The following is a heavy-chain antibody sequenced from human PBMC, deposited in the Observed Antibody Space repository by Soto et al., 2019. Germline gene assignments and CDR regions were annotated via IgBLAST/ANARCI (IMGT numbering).Heavy chain of an antibody. V-gene: IGHV3-30*04. CDR3: AKDLYYYDFSLDDS. D-gene: IGHD3-16*01. Sequence: EHLVESGGGVVQPGRSLRLSCTGSGFTFSSYAMHWVRLAPGKGLEWVAVVSYDGSIENYADSVRGRFTISRDTSKNTVFLQMNSLRVEDTAVYYCAKDLYYYDFSLDDSWGQGTLVTVSS. CDR1: GFTFSSYA. J-gene: IGHJ5*02. CDR2: VSYDGSIE.